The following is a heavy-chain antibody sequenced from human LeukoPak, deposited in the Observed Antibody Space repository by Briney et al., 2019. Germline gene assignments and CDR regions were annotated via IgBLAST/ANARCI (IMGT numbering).Heavy chain of an antibody. D-gene: IGHD4-17*01. Sequence: ASVKVSCKASGGTFSSYAISWVRQAPGHGLEWMGGIIPIFGTANYAQKLQGRVTITADESTSTAYMELSSLRSEDTAVYYCAREESDYGDYVHWGQGTLVTVSS. CDR3: AREESDYGDYVH. J-gene: IGHJ4*02. CDR2: IIPIFGTA. CDR1: GGTFSSYA. V-gene: IGHV1-69*01.